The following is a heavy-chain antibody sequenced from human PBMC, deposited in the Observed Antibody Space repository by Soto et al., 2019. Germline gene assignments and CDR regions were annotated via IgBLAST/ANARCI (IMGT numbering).Heavy chain of an antibody. V-gene: IGHV4-39*01. D-gene: IGHD2-15*01. CDR1: YY. Sequence: YYMHWIRQPPGKGLEWIGSIYYSGSTYYNPSLKSRVTISVDTSKNQFSLKLSSVTAADTAVYYCASPPVVVVAVGVSYYMEVWGKGTTVTVSS. CDR2: IYYSGST. CDR3: ASPPVVVVAVGVSYYMEV. J-gene: IGHJ6*03.